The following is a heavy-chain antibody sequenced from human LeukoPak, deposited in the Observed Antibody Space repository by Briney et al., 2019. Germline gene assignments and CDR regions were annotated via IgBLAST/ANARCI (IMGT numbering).Heavy chain of an antibody. CDR1: GFTFRKYW. CDR2: ISSSSSYI. D-gene: IGHD6-19*01. V-gene: IGHV3-21*01. J-gene: IGHJ4*02. CDR3: ARGDKSSGWYFFDY. Sequence: GGSLRLSCAASGFTFRKYWLHWVRQAPGKGLEWVSSISSSSSYIYYADSVKGRFTISRDNAKNSLYLQMNSLRAEDTAVYYCARGDKSSGWYFFDYWGQGTLVTVSS.